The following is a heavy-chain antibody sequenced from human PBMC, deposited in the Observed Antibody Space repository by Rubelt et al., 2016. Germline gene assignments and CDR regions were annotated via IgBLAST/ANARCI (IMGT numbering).Heavy chain of an antibody. CDR2: IPYSGST. V-gene: IGHV4-59*12. J-gene: IGHJ4*02. CDR3: VRVDGSAYLFDS. Sequence: SNYYWSYIRQPPGKGLEWIGYIPYSGSTNYSPSLNSRVTISVDTSKNQFSLKLTSVTAADTAMYFCVRVDGSAYLFDSWGQGSLVTVSS. CDR1: SNYY. D-gene: IGHD3-16*01.